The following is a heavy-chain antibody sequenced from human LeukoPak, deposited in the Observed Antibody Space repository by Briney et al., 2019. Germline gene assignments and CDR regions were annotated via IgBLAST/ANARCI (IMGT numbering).Heavy chain of an antibody. D-gene: IGHD1-1*01. CDR2: INPSGGST. V-gene: IGHV1-46*01. CDR3: ARAGNWNDDPVDGYFDY. Sequence: ASVKVSCKAFGYTFTSNYMHWVRQAPGQGLEWMGIINPSGGSTSYAQKFQGRVTMTRDMSTSTVYMELSSLRSEDTAVYYCARAGNWNDDPVDGYFDYWGQGTLVTVSS. J-gene: IGHJ4*02. CDR1: GYTFTSNY.